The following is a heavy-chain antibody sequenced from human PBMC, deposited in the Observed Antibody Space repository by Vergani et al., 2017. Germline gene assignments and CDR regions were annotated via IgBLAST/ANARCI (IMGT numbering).Heavy chain of an antibody. CDR2: INHSGST. Sequence: QVQLQQWGAGLLKPSETLSLTCAVYGGSFSGYYWSWIRQPPGKGLEWIGEINHSGSTNYNPSLKSRVTISVDTSKNQFSLKLSSVTAADTAVYYCARGEWYYDSSGYYFTPFDYWGQGTLVTVSS. J-gene: IGHJ4*02. CDR1: GGSFSGYY. D-gene: IGHD3-22*01. CDR3: ARGEWYYDSSGYYFTPFDY. V-gene: IGHV4-34*01.